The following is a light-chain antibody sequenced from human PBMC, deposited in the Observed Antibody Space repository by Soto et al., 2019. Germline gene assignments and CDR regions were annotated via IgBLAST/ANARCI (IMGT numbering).Light chain of an antibody. CDR3: QQRSHWPRLT. Sequence: TQNPDTQSVSVGDRATLTCRTSQSLRSSLAWYQQKPGQAPRLLIYDASNRATGIPARFSGSGSGTDFTLTVSSLQPEDFAVYYCQQRSHWPRLTFGEGTRLEIK. J-gene: IGKJ5*01. CDR1: QSLRSS. V-gene: IGKV3-11*01. CDR2: DAS.